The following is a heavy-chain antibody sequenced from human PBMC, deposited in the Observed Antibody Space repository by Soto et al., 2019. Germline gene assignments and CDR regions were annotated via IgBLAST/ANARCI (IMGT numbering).Heavy chain of an antibody. J-gene: IGHJ4*02. V-gene: IGHV4-39*07. CDR1: GGSISSSSYY. CDR2: IYDSGST. Sequence: SETLSITCTVSGGSISSSSYYWGWIRQPPGKGLAWIGSIYDSGSTYYNPSLKSRVSISADTSKNRFSLKVNSVTAADTAVYYCARGEYNGRNAADNWGQGILVTVSS. D-gene: IGHD1-26*01. CDR3: ARGEYNGRNAADN.